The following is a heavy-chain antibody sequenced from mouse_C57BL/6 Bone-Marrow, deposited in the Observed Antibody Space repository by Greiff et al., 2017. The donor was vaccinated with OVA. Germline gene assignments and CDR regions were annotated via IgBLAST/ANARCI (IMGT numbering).Heavy chain of an antibody. CDR3: ARKGDSTGFYYAMDY. D-gene: IGHD3-2*02. V-gene: IGHV1-53*01. J-gene: IGHJ4*01. CDR1: GYTFTSYW. Sequence: QVQLQQPGTELVKPGASVKLSCKASGYTFTSYWMHWVKQRPGQGLEWIGHINPSNGGTKYNEKFKSKAKLTVVQYSSTAYMQLSSLTSEDSAVYYCARKGDSTGFYYAMDYWGQGTSVTVSS. CDR2: INPSNGGT.